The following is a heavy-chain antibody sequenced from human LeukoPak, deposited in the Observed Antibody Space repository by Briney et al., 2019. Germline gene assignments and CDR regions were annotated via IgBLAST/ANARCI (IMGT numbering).Heavy chain of an antibody. CDR2: ISSSSSYT. J-gene: IGHJ3*02. CDR1: GFTFSDYY. V-gene: IGHV3-11*06. Sequence: PGGSLRLFCAASGFTFSDYYMSWIRQAPGKGLEWVSYISSSSSYTNYADSVKGRFTVSRDNAKNSLYLQTNSLRAEDTAVYYCARGYCSSTSCYVFAFDIWGQGTMVTVSS. D-gene: IGHD2-2*01. CDR3: ARGYCSSTSCYVFAFDI.